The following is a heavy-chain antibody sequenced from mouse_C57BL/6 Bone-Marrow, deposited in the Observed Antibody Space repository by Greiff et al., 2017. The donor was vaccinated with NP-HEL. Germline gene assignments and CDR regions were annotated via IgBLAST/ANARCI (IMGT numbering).Heavy chain of an antibody. CDR2: ISSGGRYT. Sequence: EVKLMESGGDLVKPGGSLKLSCAASGFTFSSSGMSWVRQTPDKRLAWVATISSGGRYTYYPDSVKGRFTISRDNAKNTLYLQMSSLKSEDTAMYYCARHYYSNYFDYWGQGTTLTVSS. CDR1: GFTFSSSG. V-gene: IGHV5-6*01. CDR3: ARHYYSNYFDY. J-gene: IGHJ2*01. D-gene: IGHD2-5*01.